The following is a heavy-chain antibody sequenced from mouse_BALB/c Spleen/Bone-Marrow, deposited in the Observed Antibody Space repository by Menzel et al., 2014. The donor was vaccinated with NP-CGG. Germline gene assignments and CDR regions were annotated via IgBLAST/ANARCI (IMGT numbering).Heavy chain of an antibody. CDR2: IYPGSGST. CDR1: GYTFXSYW. Sequence: LQQSGSELVRPGASVKLSCKASGYTFXSYWMHWVKQRPGQGLEWIGNIYPGSGSTNYDEKFKSKATLTVDTSSSTAYMQLSSLTSEDSAVYYCTREVRRYAMDYWGQGTSVTVSS. V-gene: IGHV1S22*01. J-gene: IGHJ4*01. CDR3: TREVRRYAMDY. D-gene: IGHD2-14*01.